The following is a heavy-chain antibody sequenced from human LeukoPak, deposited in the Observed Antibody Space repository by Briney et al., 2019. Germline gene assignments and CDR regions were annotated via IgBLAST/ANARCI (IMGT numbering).Heavy chain of an antibody. J-gene: IGHJ5*02. CDR2: IYYSGSA. CDR1: GGSVSSGSYY. D-gene: IGHD6-19*01. V-gene: IGHV4-61*01. CDR3: ARLRIAVAGTDMGFDP. Sequence: TSETLSLTCAVSGGSVSSGSYYWSWIRQPPGKGLEWIGYIYYSGSANYNPSLKSRGTISLDTSKNEYSLRLSSVTAADTDVYYCARLRIAVAGTDMGFDPWGQGTLVTVSS.